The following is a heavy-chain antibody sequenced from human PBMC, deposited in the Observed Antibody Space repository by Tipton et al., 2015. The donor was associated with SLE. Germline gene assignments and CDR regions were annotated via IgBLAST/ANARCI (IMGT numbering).Heavy chain of an antibody. D-gene: IGHD1-26*01. CDR1: GGSISSHY. V-gene: IGHV4-59*05. CDR3: ARHGLSGSYDNWFDP. J-gene: IGHJ5*02. CDR2: IYYSGST. Sequence: TLSLTCTVSGGSISSHYWSWIRQPPGKGLEWIGSIYYSGSTYYNPSLKSRVTISVDTSKNQFSLKLSSVTAADTAVYYCARHGLSGSYDNWFDPWGQGTLVTVSS.